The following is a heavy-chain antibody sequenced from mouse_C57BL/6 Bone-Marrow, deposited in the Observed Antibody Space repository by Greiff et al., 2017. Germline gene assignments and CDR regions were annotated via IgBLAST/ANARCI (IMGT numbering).Heavy chain of an antibody. J-gene: IGHJ3*01. CDR2: ISYDGSN. Sequence: EVHLVESGPGLVKPSQSLSLTCSVTGYSITSGYYWNWIRQFPGNKLEWMGYISYDGSNNYNPSLKNRISITRDTSKNQFFLKLNSVTTEDTATYYCAREDYYSNPWFAYWGQGTLVTVSA. V-gene: IGHV3-6*01. CDR1: GYSITSGYY. D-gene: IGHD2-5*01. CDR3: AREDYYSNPWFAY.